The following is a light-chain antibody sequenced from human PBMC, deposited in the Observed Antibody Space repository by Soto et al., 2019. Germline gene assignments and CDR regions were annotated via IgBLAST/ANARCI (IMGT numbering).Light chain of an antibody. CDR2: EVN. J-gene: IGLJ3*02. CDR1: SSDIGGYNS. V-gene: IGLV2-8*01. Sequence: QSVLTQPPSASGSPGQSVTISCTGTSSDIGGYNSVSWYQQHPGKAPRLMIYEVNKRPSGVPDRFSGSKSGYTASLTASGLQXEDEAFYYCSSSAGIYHYLVFGGGTQLTAL. CDR3: SSSAGIYHYLV.